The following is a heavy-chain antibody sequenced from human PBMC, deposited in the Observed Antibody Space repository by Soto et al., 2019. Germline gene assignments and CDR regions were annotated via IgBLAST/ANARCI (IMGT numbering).Heavy chain of an antibody. Sequence: QLQLQESGPGLVKPSETLSLTCTVSGGSISSSSYYWGWIRQPPGKGLEWIGSIYYSGSTYYNPSLKSRVTISVDTSKNQFSLKLSSVTAAGTAVYYCASPGILEWLPMGDYYYYMDVWGKGTTVTVSS. V-gene: IGHV4-39*01. CDR3: ASPGILEWLPMGDYYYYMDV. J-gene: IGHJ6*03. CDR1: GGSISSSSYY. CDR2: IYYSGST. D-gene: IGHD3-3*01.